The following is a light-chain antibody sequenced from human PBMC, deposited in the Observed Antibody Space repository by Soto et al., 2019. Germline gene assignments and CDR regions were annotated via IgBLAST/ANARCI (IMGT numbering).Light chain of an antibody. V-gene: IGKV3-20*01. CDR1: QSVSSSY. Sequence: EIVLTQSPGTLSLSPGERATLSCRASQSVSSSYLAWYQQKPGQAPRLLIYGASSRATGLPDRISGSGSGTDFTLTISRLEPEDFAVYYCQQYGSSPGTFGQGTTVEIK. J-gene: IGKJ1*01. CDR3: QQYGSSPGT. CDR2: GAS.